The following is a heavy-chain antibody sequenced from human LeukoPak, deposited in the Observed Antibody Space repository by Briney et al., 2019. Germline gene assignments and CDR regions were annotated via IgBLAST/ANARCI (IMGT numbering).Heavy chain of an antibody. CDR1: GFTFSTYW. CDR3: ARAYQYGVDV. CDR2: IKKDGSEK. Sequence: GGALRLSCAASGFTFSTYWMSWVRQATGKGLEWVAKIKKDGSEKYYVDSVKGRFTISRDNAENSLYLQMNSLRAEDTAVYYCARAYQYGVDVWGQGTTVTVSS. V-gene: IGHV3-7*04. J-gene: IGHJ6*02.